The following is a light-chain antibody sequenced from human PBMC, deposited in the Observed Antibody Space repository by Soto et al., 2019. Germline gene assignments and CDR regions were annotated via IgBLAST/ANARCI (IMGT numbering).Light chain of an antibody. CDR1: SSDIGFYNY. V-gene: IGLV2-14*03. Sequence: QSVLTQPASVSGSPGQSITISCTGTSSDIGFYNYVSWYQQSPGKAPKLLIYGVTNRPSGISYRFSGSKSGSTASLTIYGLRDEDEADYYCSSYTTSSTRVFGTGTKVTVL. CDR2: GVT. CDR3: SSYTTSSTRV. J-gene: IGLJ1*01.